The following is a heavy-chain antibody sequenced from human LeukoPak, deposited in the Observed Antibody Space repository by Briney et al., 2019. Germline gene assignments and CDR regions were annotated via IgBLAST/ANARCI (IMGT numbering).Heavy chain of an antibody. D-gene: IGHD6-19*01. CDR1: GFTFSIYW. Sequence: PGGSLRLSCAASGFTFSIYWMSWVRQAPGKGLERVANIKEDGSEKYYVDSVKGRFTVSRDNAKNSLYLQINSLTAEDTAVYYCARAHSSAWGYWGQGTLVTVSS. J-gene: IGHJ4*02. CDR2: IKEDGSEK. CDR3: ARAHSSAWGY. V-gene: IGHV3-7*01.